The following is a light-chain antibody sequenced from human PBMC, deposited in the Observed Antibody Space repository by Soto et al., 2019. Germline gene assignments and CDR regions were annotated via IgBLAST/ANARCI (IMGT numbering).Light chain of an antibody. V-gene: IGLV2-14*01. CDR3: SSYTTTITV. Sequence: HSALTQPASVSGSPGQSVTIPCTGTNSDLGNYKYVSWYQQYPGKPPQLLIYEVTNRPLGVSNRFSGSKSGNTASLTISGLQAEDEADYYCSSYTTTITVFGGGTQLTVL. CDR2: EVT. J-gene: IGLJ3*02. CDR1: NSDLGNYKY.